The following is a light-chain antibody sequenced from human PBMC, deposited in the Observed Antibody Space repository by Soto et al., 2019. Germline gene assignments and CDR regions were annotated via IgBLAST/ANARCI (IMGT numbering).Light chain of an antibody. CDR1: SSNIGSNT. J-gene: IGLJ2*01. V-gene: IGLV1-44*01. Sequence: QSVLTQPPSASGNPGQRVTISCSGSSSNIGSNTVNWYQQLPGTAPKLLIYSNNQRPSGVPDRFSGSKSGTSASLATSGLQSEDEADYYCAAWDDSLNGPHVVFGGGTKLTVL. CDR3: AAWDDSLNGPHVV. CDR2: SNN.